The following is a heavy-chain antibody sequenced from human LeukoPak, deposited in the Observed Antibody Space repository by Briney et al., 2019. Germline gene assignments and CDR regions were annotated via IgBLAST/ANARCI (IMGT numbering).Heavy chain of an antibody. Sequence: GGSLRLSCAASGFTFSSYWMSWVRQAPGKGLEWVANIKQDGSEKYYVDSVKGRFTISRDNAKNSLYLQMSSLRAEDTAVYYCARDPNGNYVGAFDFQRWGQGTLVTVSS. CDR1: GFTFSSYW. CDR3: ARDPNGNYVGAFDFQR. CDR2: IKQDGSEK. D-gene: IGHD4-17*01. J-gene: IGHJ1*01. V-gene: IGHV3-7*03.